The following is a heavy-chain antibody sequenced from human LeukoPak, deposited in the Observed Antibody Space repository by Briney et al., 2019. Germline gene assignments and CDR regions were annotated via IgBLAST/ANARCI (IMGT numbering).Heavy chain of an antibody. D-gene: IGHD2-2*01. J-gene: IGHJ4*02. CDR3: ASLDVGYCSSTSCYRDY. CDR2: ISSSGSTI. CDR1: GFTFSDYY. V-gene: IGHV3-11*04. Sequence: GGSLRLSCAASGFTFSDYYMSWIRQAPGKGLEWVSYISSSGSTIYYADSVKGRFTISRDNAKSSLYLQMNSLRAEDTAVYYCASLDVGYCSSTSCYRDYWGQGTLVTVSS.